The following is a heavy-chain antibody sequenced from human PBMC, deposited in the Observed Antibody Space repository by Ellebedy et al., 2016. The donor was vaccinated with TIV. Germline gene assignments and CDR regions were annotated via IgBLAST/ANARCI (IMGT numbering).Heavy chain of an antibody. V-gene: IGHV3-64*04. CDR3: ARDGLYYDILTGYYIPPYYYYGMDV. CDR1: GFTFSSYA. J-gene: IGHJ6*02. CDR2: ISSNGGST. Sequence: GGSLRLSCSASGFTFSSYAMHWVRQAPGKGLEYVSAISSNGGSTYYADSVKGRFTISRDNSKNTLYLQMNSLRAEDTAVYYCARDGLYYDILTGYYIPPYYYYGMDVWGQGTTVTVSS. D-gene: IGHD3-9*01.